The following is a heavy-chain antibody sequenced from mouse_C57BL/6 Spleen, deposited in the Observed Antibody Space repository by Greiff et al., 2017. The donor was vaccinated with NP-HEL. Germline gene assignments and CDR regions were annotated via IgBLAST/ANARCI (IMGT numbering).Heavy chain of an antibody. Sequence: VQLQQSGAELVKPGASVKLSCKASGYTFTSYWMQWVKQRPGPGLEWIGEIDPSDSYTNYNQKFKGKATLTVDTSSSTAYMQLSSLTPEDSAVYYCARVTTGNAMDYWGQGTSVTVAS. CDR1: GYTFTSYW. CDR2: IDPSDSYT. V-gene: IGHV1-50*01. CDR3: ARVTTGNAMDY. D-gene: IGHD2-2*01. J-gene: IGHJ4*01.